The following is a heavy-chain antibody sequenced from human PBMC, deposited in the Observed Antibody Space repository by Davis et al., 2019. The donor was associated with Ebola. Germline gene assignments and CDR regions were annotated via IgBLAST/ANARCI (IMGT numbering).Heavy chain of an antibody. CDR1: GYSISSGYY. CDR3: ARDGYNYGYYFDY. V-gene: IGHV4-38-2*02. Sequence: PSETLSLTCAVSGYSISSGYYWGWIRQPPGKGLEWIGSIYHSGSTYYNPSLKSRVTISVDTSKNQFSLKLSSVTAADTAVYYCARDGYNYGYYFDYWGQGTLVTVSS. CDR2: IYHSGST. J-gene: IGHJ4*02. D-gene: IGHD5-24*01.